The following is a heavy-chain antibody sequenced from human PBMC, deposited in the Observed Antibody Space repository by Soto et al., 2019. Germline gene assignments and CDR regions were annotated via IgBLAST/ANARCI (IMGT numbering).Heavy chain of an antibody. D-gene: IGHD3-9*01. CDR1: GYTFTSYY. J-gene: IGHJ3*02. CDR3: ARSRKNYDILTGYYISPDAFDI. V-gene: IGHV1-46*01. CDR2: INPSGGST. Sequence: QVQLVQSGAEVKKPGASVKVSCKASGYTFTSYYMHWVRQAPGQGLEWMGIINPSGGSTSYAQKFQGRVTMTRDTSTSTVYMERSSLRSEDTAVYYCARSRKNYDILTGYYISPDAFDIWGQGTMVTVSS.